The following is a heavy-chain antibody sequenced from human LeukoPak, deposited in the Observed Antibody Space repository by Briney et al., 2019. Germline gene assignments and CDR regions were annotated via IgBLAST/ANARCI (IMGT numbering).Heavy chain of an antibody. J-gene: IGHJ5*02. CDR2: LSHGGTRT. CDR3: AKHLELFLS. CDR1: GFTFRNFA. V-gene: IGHV3-23*01. D-gene: IGHD2/OR15-2a*01. Sequence: PGGSLRLSCAASGFTFRNFAMSWVRQAPGKGLEWVSGLSHGGTRTFYAASVKGRFTISRDDSNSTLFLQMDNLRVEDTATYYCAKHLELFLSWGQGTLVIVSS.